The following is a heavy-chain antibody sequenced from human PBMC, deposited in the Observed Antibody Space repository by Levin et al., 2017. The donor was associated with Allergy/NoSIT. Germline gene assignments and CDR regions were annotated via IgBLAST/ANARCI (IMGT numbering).Heavy chain of an antibody. V-gene: IGHV3-30*18. Sequence: GGSLRLSCAASGFTFSSYGMHWVRQAPGKGLEWVAVISYDGSNKYYADSVKGRFTISRDNSKNTLYLQMNSLRAEDTAVYYCAKDKYVGATTSFDYWGQGTLVTVSS. CDR1: GFTFSSYG. D-gene: IGHD1-26*01. CDR2: ISYDGSNK. CDR3: AKDKYVGATTSFDY. J-gene: IGHJ4*02.